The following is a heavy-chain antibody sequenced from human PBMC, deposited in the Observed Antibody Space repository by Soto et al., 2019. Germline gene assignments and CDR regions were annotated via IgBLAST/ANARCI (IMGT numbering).Heavy chain of an antibody. D-gene: IGHD6-19*01. CDR3: AKLPGYSSGWYIFDY. CDR1: GFTFNSFA. CDR2: ISSRDTT. J-gene: IGHJ4*02. V-gene: IGHV3-23*01. Sequence: EVQLLESGGGLVQPGGSLRLSCTTSGFTFNSFAMSWVRQAPGKGLEGVSTISSRDTTYHADYVKGRFTISRDNSKSTLYLQLSSLRADDTAVYYCAKLPGYSSGWYIFDYWGQGTLVTVSS.